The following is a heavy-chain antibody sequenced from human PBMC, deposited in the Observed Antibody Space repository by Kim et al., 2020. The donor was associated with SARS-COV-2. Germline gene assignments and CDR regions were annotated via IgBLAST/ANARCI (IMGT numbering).Heavy chain of an antibody. CDR1: GYSISSGYY. V-gene: IGHV4-38-2*02. CDR3: ARVSYGSPLDV. D-gene: IGHD3-10*01. CDR2: IYHSGST. Sequence: SQTLSLTCTVSGYSISSGYYWGWIRQPPGKGLEWIGSIYHSGSTYYNPSLKSRVTISVDTSKNQFSLKLSSVTAADTAVYYCARVSYGSPLDVWGQGTTV. J-gene: IGHJ6*02.